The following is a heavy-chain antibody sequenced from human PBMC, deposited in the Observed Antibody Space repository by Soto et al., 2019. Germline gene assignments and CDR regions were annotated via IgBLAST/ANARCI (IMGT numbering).Heavy chain of an antibody. Sequence: QITLKESGPTLVKPTQTLTLTCTFSGFSLTTSGVGVGWIRQPPGKPLGWLALIYWDDDKRYSPSLKSRLTITKDTSKNQVVLTMTNMDPVDTATYYCAHSVPTTVTTSHFDYWGQGTLVTVSS. V-gene: IGHV2-5*02. J-gene: IGHJ4*02. CDR3: AHSVPTTVTTSHFDY. D-gene: IGHD4-17*01. CDR2: IYWDDDK. CDR1: GFSLTTSGVG.